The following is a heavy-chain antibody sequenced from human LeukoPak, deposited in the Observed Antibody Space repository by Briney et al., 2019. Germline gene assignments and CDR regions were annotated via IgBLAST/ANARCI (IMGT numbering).Heavy chain of an antibody. J-gene: IGHJ4*02. CDR3: ARERIVGASTHFDY. CDR2: ISAYNGNT. D-gene: IGHD1-26*01. V-gene: IGHV1-18*01. CDR1: GYTFTSYG. Sequence: ASVKVSCKASGYTFTSYGISWVRQAPGQGLEWMGWISAYNGNTNYAQKLQGRVTMTTDTSTSTAYMELRSLRSDHTAVYYCARERIVGASTHFDYWSQGTLVTVSS.